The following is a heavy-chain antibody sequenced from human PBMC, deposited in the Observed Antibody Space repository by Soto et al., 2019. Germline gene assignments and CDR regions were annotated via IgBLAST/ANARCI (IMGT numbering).Heavy chain of an antibody. CDR3: ARGRRDFMVRSYGMDV. J-gene: IGHJ6*02. V-gene: IGHV1-69*13. Sequence: SVKVSCKASGGTFSSYAISWVRQAPGQGLEWMGGIIPIFGTANYAQKFQGRVTITADESTSTAYMELSSLRSEDTAVYYCARGRRDFMVRSYGMDVWGQGTTVTV. CDR2: IIPIFGTA. D-gene: IGHD3-10*01. CDR1: GGTFSSYA.